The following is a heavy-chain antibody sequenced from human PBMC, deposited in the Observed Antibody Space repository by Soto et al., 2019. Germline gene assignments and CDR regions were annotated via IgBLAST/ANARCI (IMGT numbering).Heavy chain of an antibody. CDR2: INAGNGNT. Sequence: ASVKVSCKASGYTFTSYAMHWVRQAPGQRLEWMGWINAGNGNTKYSQKFQGRVTITRDTSASTAYMELSSLRSEDTAVYYCARTVGYYYGRDVWGQGTTVTVSS. CDR1: GYTFTSYA. V-gene: IGHV1-3*01. J-gene: IGHJ6*02. CDR3: ARTVGYYYGRDV. D-gene: IGHD4-17*01.